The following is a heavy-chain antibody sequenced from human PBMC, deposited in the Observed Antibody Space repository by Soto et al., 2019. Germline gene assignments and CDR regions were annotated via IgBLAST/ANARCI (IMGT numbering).Heavy chain of an antibody. Sequence: SETLSLTCTVSGGSISSSSYYWGWIRQPPGKGLEWIGSIYYSGSTYYNPSLKSRVTISVDTSKNQFSLKLSSVTAADTAVYYCARRDDYYFDYWGQGTLVTVSS. CDR2: IYYSGST. CDR3: ARRDDYYFDY. D-gene: IGHD1-1*01. CDR1: GGSISSSSYY. J-gene: IGHJ4*02. V-gene: IGHV4-39*01.